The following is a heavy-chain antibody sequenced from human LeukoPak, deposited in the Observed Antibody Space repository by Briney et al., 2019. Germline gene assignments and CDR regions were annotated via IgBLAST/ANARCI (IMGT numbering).Heavy chain of an antibody. J-gene: IGHJ5*02. CDR1: GGSFSGYY. CDR2: INHSGST. D-gene: IGHD2-2*01. Sequence: PSETLSLTCAVYGGSFSGYYWSWIRQPPGKGLEWIGEINHSGSTNYNPSLKSRVTISVDTSKNQFSLKLSSVTAADTAVYYCARGAVRYCSSTSPPRCSGRHWFDPWGQGTLVTVSS. CDR3: ARGAVRYCSSTSPPRCSGRHWFDP. V-gene: IGHV4-34*01.